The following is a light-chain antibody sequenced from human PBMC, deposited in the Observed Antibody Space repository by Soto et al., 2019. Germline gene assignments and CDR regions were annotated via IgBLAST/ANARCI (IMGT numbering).Light chain of an antibody. V-gene: IGKV1-5*03. CDR3: QQYNSYSLT. CDR2: KVS. CDR1: QSISSW. J-gene: IGKJ4*01. Sequence: DIQMTQSPSTLSASVGDRVTITCRASQSISSWLAWYQQKPGKAPKVLIYKVSSLQRGFPPRFRGSGSGTEFTLTISSLQPDDFETYYCQQYNSYSLTFGGGTKVEIK.